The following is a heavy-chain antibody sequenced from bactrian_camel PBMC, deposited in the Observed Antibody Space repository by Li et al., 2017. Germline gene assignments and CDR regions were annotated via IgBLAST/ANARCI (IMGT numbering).Heavy chain of an antibody. CDR2: IDRVGDT. V-gene: IGHV3S55*01. J-gene: IGHJ6*01. CDR1: GYMSERHC. D-gene: IGHD2*01. Sequence: QVQLVESGGGSVQAGGSLRLSCVYSGYMSERHCLGWARQVPGKEREGVATIDRVGDTYYASSVKGRFTISRDNAKNTLYLQMNSLKPEDTAMYYCAARGSFVCSCSGGYCSDFGYWGQGTQVTVS. CDR3: AARGSFVCSCSGGYCSDFGY.